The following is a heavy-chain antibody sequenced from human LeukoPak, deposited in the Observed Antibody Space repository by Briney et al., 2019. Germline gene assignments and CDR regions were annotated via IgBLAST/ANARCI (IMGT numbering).Heavy chain of an antibody. V-gene: IGHV3-30*04. CDR1: GFTFSSYA. Sequence: GGSLRLSCAASGFTFSSYAMHWVRQAPGKGLEWVAVISYDGSNKYYADSVKGRFTISRDNSKNTLYLQMDSLRAEDTAVYYCARDGGSSWYCFDYWGQGTLVTVSS. J-gene: IGHJ4*02. CDR3: ARDGGSSWYCFDY. D-gene: IGHD6-13*01. CDR2: ISYDGSNK.